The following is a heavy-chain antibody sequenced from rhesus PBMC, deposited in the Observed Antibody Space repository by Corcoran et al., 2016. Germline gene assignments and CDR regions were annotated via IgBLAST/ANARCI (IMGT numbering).Heavy chain of an antibody. D-gene: IGHD6-13*01. V-gene: IGHV4S11*01. CDR1: GGSSSSNY. CDR2: IYGSGSST. CDR3: ARDRLGIAAGRFDV. J-gene: IGHJ5-1*01. Sequence: QVQLQESGPGLVKPLETLSLTCAVPGGSSSSNYWSWIRHPPGKGLEWIGYIYGSGSSTNYNPSLKSRVTLSVDTSKNQFSLKLSSVTAADTAVYYCARDRLGIAAGRFDVWGAGVLVTVSS.